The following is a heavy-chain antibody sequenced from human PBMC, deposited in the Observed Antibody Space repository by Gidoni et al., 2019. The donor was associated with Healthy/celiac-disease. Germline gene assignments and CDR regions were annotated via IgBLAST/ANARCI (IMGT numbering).Heavy chain of an antibody. Sequence: EVQLVESGGGLVQPGRSLRLSCAASGFTFDDYAMHWVRQAPGKGLEWVSGISWNSGSIGYADSVKGRFTISRDNAKNSLYLQMNSLRAEDTALYYCAKDMRWELPGDGMDVWGQGTTVTVSS. D-gene: IGHD1-26*01. CDR1: GFTFDDYA. CDR3: AKDMRWELPGDGMDV. J-gene: IGHJ6*02. CDR2: ISWNSGSI. V-gene: IGHV3-9*01.